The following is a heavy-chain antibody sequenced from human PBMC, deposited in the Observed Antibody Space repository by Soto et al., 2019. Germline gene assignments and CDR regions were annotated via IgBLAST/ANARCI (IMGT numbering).Heavy chain of an antibody. V-gene: IGHV3-7*03. CDR1: GFTFTKYS. J-gene: IGHJ4*02. CDR2: IKQDGSEK. D-gene: IGHD3-22*01. CDR3: ARKDYDSSGCFDY. Sequence: PGWSLRLSCVTSGFTFTKYSMNWVRQAPGKGLEWVANIKQDGSEKYYVDSVKGRFTISRDNAKNSLYLQMNSLRAEDTAVYYCARKDYDSSGCFDYWGQGTLVTVSS.